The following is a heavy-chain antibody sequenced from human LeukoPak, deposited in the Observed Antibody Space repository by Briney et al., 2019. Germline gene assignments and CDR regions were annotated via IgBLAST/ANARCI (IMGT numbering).Heavy chain of an antibody. V-gene: IGHV3-66*01. Sequence: GGSLRLSCAASGFTFSSYSMSWIRQAPGKGLEWVSVIYSGGSTYYADSVKGRFTISRDNSKNTLYLQMNSLRAEDTAVYYCARASSSHPLDYWGQGTLVTVSS. CDR1: GFTFSSYS. J-gene: IGHJ4*02. D-gene: IGHD6-13*01. CDR3: ARASSSHPLDY. CDR2: IYSGGST.